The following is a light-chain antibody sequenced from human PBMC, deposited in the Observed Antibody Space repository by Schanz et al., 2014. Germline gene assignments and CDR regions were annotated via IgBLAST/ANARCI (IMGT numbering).Light chain of an antibody. J-gene: IGLJ3*02. Sequence: QSTLTQPASVSASPGQSITISCTGTATDIGGTYLVSWYQQNPGEAPKLIIFDVNSRPSGLSNRFSGSKSGNTASLTISGLQAEDEADYYCSSYVGSNNWVFGGGTKVTVL. CDR2: DVN. V-gene: IGLV2-14*03. CDR1: ATDIGGTYL. CDR3: SSYVGSNNWV.